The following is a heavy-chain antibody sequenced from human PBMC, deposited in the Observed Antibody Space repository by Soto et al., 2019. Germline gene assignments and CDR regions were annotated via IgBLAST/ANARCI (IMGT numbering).Heavy chain of an antibody. CDR2: ISWNSGNI. CDR1: GFTFDDYV. V-gene: IGHV3-9*01. D-gene: IGHD2-2*01. CDR3: TKGASTSCFSAFDL. J-gene: IGHJ3*01. Sequence: EVQLVESGGGVVQPGRSLRLSCSASGFTFDDYVMNWVRQAPGKGLEWVSSISWNSGNIVYADSVRGRFTISRDNAKTSLHLQMNSLRAADTALYYCTKGASTSCFSAFDLWGQGTMVTVSS.